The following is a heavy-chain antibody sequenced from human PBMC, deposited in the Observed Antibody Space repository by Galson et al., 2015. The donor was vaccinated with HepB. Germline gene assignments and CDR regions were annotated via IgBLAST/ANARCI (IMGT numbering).Heavy chain of an antibody. J-gene: IGHJ4*02. D-gene: IGHD3-16*02. V-gene: IGHV3-30*18. CDR2: STHDEFDD. CDR1: GFNFISSG. Sequence: SLRLSCAASGFNFISSGMHWVRQAPGKGLEWVGVSTHDEFDDFYSGSVRGRFSISRDTSKNILYLQMNSLRREDTALYFCAKEQDDHSYRTADHWGQGTLVTVSS. CDR3: AKEQDDHSYRTADH.